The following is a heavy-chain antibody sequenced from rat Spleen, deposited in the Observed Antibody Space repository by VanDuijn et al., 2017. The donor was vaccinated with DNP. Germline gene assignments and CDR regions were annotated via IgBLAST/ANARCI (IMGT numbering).Heavy chain of an antibody. CDR3: TTGVGGPDY. V-gene: IGHV5-20*01. Sequence: EVQLVESGGGLVQPGRSLKLSCAASGFTFSDYDMAWVRQAPTQGLGWVASINYDGGSIYYRDCVKVRFTISRDNVKSSLYLQMDSLRSEDTATYYCTTGVGGPDYWGQGVMVTVSS. J-gene: IGHJ2*01. CDR1: GFTFSDYD. CDR2: INYDGGSI. D-gene: IGHD5-1*01.